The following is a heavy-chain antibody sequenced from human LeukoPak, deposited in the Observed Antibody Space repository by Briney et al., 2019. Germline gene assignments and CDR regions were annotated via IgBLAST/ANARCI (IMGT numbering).Heavy chain of an antibody. CDR3: VRSICSSTSCQRKGAFDI. J-gene: IGHJ3*02. D-gene: IGHD2-2*01. CDR2: IYYSGST. V-gene: IGHV4-59*02. CDR1: GGSVSYYY. Sequence: SETLSLTCTVSGGSVSYYYWSWIRQPPGKGLEWIAYIYYSGSTNYNPSLRSRVTISVDTSKTQFSLNLSSVTAADTAVYYCVRSICSSTSCQRKGAFDIWGQGTVVTVSS.